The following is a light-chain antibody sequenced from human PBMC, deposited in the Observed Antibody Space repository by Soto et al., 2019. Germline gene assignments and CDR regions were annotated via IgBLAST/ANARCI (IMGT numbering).Light chain of an antibody. Sequence: QSALTQPPSLSGTPGQRVTISCSGSSSNIGRYSVNWYQHFPGTAPKILIYNDDELPSGVPDRFSGSKSGTSASLAISGLQSEDEAEYYCAAWDDNLNGPLFGGGTKLTVL. CDR2: NDD. J-gene: IGLJ3*02. CDR3: AAWDDNLNGPL. V-gene: IGLV1-44*01. CDR1: SSNIGRYS.